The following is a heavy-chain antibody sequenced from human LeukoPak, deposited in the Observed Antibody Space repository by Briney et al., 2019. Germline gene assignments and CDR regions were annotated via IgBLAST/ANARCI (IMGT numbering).Heavy chain of an antibody. V-gene: IGHV4-30-4*01. D-gene: IGHD1-1*01. Sequence: PSETLSLTCTVSGGPISSGDYYWSWIRQPPGKGLEWIGYIYYSGSTYYNPSLKSRVTISVDTSKNQFSLKLSSVTAADTAVYYCARVSLERRYYYYGMDVWGQGTTVTVSS. J-gene: IGHJ6*02. CDR3: ARVSLERRYYYYGMDV. CDR2: IYYSGST. CDR1: GGPISSGDYY.